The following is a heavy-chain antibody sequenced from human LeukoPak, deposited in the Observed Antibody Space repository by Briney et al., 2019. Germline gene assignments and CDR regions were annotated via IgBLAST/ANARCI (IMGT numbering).Heavy chain of an antibody. Sequence: HPGGSLRLSCAASGFTFSSYGMSWVRQAPGKGLEWVSAISGSGGSTYYADSVKGRFTISRDNSKNTLYLQMNSLRAEDTAVYYCAKDGHDYGSWFDPWGQGTLVTVSS. V-gene: IGHV3-23*01. CDR2: ISGSGGST. D-gene: IGHD4-17*01. CDR3: AKDGHDYGSWFDP. CDR1: GFTFSSYG. J-gene: IGHJ5*02.